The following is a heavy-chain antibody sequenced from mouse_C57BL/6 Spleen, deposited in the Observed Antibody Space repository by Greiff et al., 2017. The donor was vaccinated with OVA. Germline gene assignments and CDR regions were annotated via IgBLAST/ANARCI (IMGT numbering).Heavy chain of an antibody. D-gene: IGHD1-1*01. V-gene: IGHV1-50*01. J-gene: IGHJ2*01. CDR1: GYTFTSYW. CDR2: IDPSDSYT. CDR3: ARSRYYGGRGGYSFDY. Sequence: QVQLQQPGAELVKPGASVKLSCKASGYTFTSYWMQWVKQRPGQGLEWIGEIDPSDSYTNYNQKFKGKAKLTVDSSSSTAYMQLSSLTSEASAVYYCARSRYYGGRGGYSFDYWGQGTTLTVSS.